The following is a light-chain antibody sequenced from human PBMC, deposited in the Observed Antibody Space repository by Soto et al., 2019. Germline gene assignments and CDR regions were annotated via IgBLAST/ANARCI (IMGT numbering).Light chain of an antibody. V-gene: IGKV3-20*01. CDR3: QHYGTSAL. CDR2: AS. J-gene: IGKJ3*01. CDR1: QTVSDMY. Sequence: EIVLTQSPGTLSLSPGERATLSCRASQTVSDMYLAWYQQKPGQAPRLLIYASNRATGIPDRFSGSGSGTDFTLTIGRLEPEDFAVYSCQHYGTSALFGPGTKVDIK.